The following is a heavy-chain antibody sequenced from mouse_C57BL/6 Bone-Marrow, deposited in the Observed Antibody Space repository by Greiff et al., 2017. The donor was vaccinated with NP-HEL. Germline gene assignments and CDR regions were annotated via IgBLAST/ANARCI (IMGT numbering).Heavy chain of an antibody. CDR3: ARASCDDTLDY. CDR2: IHPNSGST. V-gene: IGHV1-64*01. D-gene: IGHD5-1-1*01. J-gene: IGHJ2*01. Sequence: QVQLQQPGAELVKPGASVKLSCKASGYTFTSYWMHWVKQRPGQGLEWIGMIHPNSGSTNYNEKFKSKATLTVDKSSSTAYMQLSSLTSEDSAGYYGARASCDDTLDYWGQGTTLTVSS. CDR1: GYTFTSYW.